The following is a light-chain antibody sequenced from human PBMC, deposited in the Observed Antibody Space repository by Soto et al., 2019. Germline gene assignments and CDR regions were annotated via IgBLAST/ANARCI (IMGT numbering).Light chain of an antibody. CDR1: QSVGSS. Sequence: EIVLTQSPATLSLSPGERATLSCRASQSVGSSLAWYQQKPGQAPGLLIYDASNRATGIPARFSGSGSGTDFTLTISSLEPEDFAVYYCQQRSNWPALTFGGGTKVDIK. CDR3: QQRSNWPALT. V-gene: IGKV3-11*01. J-gene: IGKJ4*01. CDR2: DAS.